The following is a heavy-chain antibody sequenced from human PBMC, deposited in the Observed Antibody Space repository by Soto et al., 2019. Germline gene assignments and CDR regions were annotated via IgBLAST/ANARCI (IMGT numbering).Heavy chain of an antibody. J-gene: IGHJ6*02. CDR1: GDSISSYY. D-gene: IGHD3-10*01. CDR3: ARDRGYRGSYYGMDV. Sequence: QVQLQESGPGLVKPSETLSLTCTVSGDSISSYYWSWIRQPPGKGLEWIGYIYYSGNTNYNPSLKSRVTVSVDTSKNQFCLKLSSVTAADTAVYYCARDRGYRGSYYGMDVWGQGTTVTVSS. CDR2: IYYSGNT. V-gene: IGHV4-59*01.